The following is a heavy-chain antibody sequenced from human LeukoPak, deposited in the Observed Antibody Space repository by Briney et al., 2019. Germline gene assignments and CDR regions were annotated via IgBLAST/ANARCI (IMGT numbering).Heavy chain of an antibody. CDR1: GYTFTSYG. Sequence: ASVRVSCKASGYTFTSYGISWVRQTPGQGLEWMGWISAYNGNTNYAQKLQGRVTMTTDTSTSTAYMELRSLRSDDTAVYYCARDDGVTAMVRIDYWGQGTLVTVSS. V-gene: IGHV1-18*01. CDR2: ISAYNGNT. J-gene: IGHJ4*02. D-gene: IGHD5-18*01. CDR3: ARDDGVTAMVRIDY.